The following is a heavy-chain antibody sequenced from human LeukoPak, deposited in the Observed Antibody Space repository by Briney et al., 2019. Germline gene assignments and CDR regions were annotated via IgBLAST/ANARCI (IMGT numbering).Heavy chain of an antibody. D-gene: IGHD3-10*01. Sequence: SETLSLTCAVSGGSISSSDWWSWVRQHPGKGLEWIGYIYYSGSTYYNPSLKSRVTISVDTSKNQFSLKLSSVTAADTAVYYCARFAMVRGVIPRGYFDYWGQGTLVTVSS. V-gene: IGHV4-31*11. CDR3: ARFAMVRGVIPRGYFDY. J-gene: IGHJ4*02. CDR1: GGSISSSDW. CDR2: IYYSGST.